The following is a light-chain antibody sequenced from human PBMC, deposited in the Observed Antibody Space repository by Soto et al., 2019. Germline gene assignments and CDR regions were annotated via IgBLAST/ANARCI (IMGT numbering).Light chain of an antibody. CDR2: EVF. CDR3: SSYAGSNNFDV. V-gene: IGLV2-8*01. CDR1: RRDFGGYNY. J-gene: IGLJ1*01. Sequence: SALTPPPSPAGAPGQSVTLSCPGNRRDFGGYNYVSWYQQHPGKAPKLMIYEVFKRPSGVPDRFSGSKSGNTASLTVSGLQAEDEADYYCSSYAGSNNFDVFGTGTKVTVL.